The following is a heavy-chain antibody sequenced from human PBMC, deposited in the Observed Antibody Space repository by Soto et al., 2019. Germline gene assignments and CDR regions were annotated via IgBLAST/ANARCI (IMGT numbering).Heavy chain of an antibody. D-gene: IGHD2-21*02. CDR1: GSTFSSYT. CDR3: ARRRYCGADCYSKYYYGMDV. Sequence: QVQLVQSGAEVKKPGSSVKVSCQASGSTFSSYTVSWVRQAPGQGLEWMGRIIPVLGVTNYAPKFKGRVTITADKSKTTXYXXLSSLRSGDTAVYYCARRRYCGADCYSKYYYGMDVWGQGTTVTVSS. V-gene: IGHV1-69*02. J-gene: IGHJ6*02. CDR2: IIPVLGVT.